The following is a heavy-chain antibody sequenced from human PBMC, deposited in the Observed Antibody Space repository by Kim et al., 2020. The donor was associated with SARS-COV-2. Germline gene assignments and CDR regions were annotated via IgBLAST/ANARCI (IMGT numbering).Heavy chain of an antibody. J-gene: IGHJ6*02. V-gene: IGHV4-34*01. CDR2: INHSGST. D-gene: IGHD4-17*01. CDR1: GGSFSGYY. Sequence: SETLSLTCAVYGGSFSGYYWSWIRQPPGKGLEWIGEINHSGSTNYNPSLKSRVTISVDTSKNQFSLKLSSVTAADTAVYYCARLTPDPPTPTFLRPTVVTPNPSMDVWGQGTTVTVSS. CDR3: ARLTPDPPTPTFLRPTVVTPNPSMDV.